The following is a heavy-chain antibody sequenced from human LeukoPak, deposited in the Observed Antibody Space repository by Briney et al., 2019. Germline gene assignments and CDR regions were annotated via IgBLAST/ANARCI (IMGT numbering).Heavy chain of an antibody. V-gene: IGHV1-3*01. CDR1: GYTFTSYA. D-gene: IGHD3-22*01. CDR2: INAGNGNT. Sequence: ASVKVSCKASGYTFTSYAMHWVRQAPGQGLESMGWINAGNGNTKYSQKFQGRVTITRDTSASTAYMELSSLRSEDMAVYYCARDWYYYDSSGGFYYYGMDVWGQGTTVTVSS. J-gene: IGHJ6*02. CDR3: ARDWYYYDSSGGFYYYGMDV.